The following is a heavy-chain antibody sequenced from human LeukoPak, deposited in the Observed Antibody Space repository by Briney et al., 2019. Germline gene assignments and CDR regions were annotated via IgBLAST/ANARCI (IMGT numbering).Heavy chain of an antibody. CDR2: IIASGDSA. CDR3: AKSMGYDSPPGLDY. D-gene: IGHD3-22*01. CDR1: GFSFSTVP. J-gene: IGHJ4*02. V-gene: IGHV3-23*01. Sequence: GSLRLSCEASGFSFSTVPMSWVRQVPGKGLECVSYIIASGDSAYYADSVRGRFTISRDNSKNTLYLQMDDLRAEDSAVYYCAKSMGYDSPPGLDYWGQGTLVTVSS.